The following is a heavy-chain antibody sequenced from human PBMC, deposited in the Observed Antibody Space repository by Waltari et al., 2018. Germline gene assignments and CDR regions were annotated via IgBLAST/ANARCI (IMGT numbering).Heavy chain of an antibody. Sequence: QLQLQESGPGLVKPSETLSLNCTVSGASISSTRYYWGWVRQPPGKGREGIATIFYSASPYYHPSLKSRVTISVHTPDNQFSPRLDTVTVGDTAVYYCARHQDDGWFDAWGQGVLVTVSS. CDR3: ARHQDDGWFDA. CDR2: IFYSASP. CDR1: GASISSTRYY. D-gene: IGHD3-3*01. J-gene: IGHJ5*02. V-gene: IGHV4-39*01.